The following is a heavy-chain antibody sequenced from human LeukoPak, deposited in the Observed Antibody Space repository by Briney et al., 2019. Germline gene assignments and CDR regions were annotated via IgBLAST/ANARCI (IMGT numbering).Heavy chain of an antibody. Sequence: QPGGSLRLSCAASGFTFSNYWMSWVRQAPGKGLEWVANIKQDGSEKYYVNSVKGRFTISRDNAKNSLYLQMNSLRAEDTAIYYCAREDDWNYEDYWGQGTLVTVSS. CDR2: IKQDGSEK. CDR1: GFTFSNYW. CDR3: AREDDWNYEDY. D-gene: IGHD1-7*01. J-gene: IGHJ4*02. V-gene: IGHV3-7*01.